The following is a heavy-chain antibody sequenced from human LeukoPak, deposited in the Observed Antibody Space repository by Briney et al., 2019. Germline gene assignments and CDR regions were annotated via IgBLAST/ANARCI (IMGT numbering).Heavy chain of an antibody. CDR1: GFTVSSNY. CDR3: ARGQGWIAAAGQFDY. D-gene: IGHD6-13*01. J-gene: IGHJ4*02. CDR2: IYSGGST. V-gene: IGHV3-66*01. Sequence: QPGGSLRLSCAASGFTVSSNYMNWVRQAPGKGLEWVSVIYSGGSTQYADSVKGRFTISRDNSKNTVYLQMNSLRAEDTAVYYCARGQGWIAAAGQFDYWGQGTLVTVSS.